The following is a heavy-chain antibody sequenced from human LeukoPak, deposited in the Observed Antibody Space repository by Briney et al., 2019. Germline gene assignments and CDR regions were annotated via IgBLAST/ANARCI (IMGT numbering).Heavy chain of an antibody. V-gene: IGHV1-69*13. Sequence: GASVKVSCTASGGTFSSYAISWVRQAPGQGLEWMGGIIPIFGTANYAQKFQGRVTITADESTSTAYMELSSLRAEDTAVYYCARSHSPDTAMVIGYWGQGTLVTVSS. D-gene: IGHD5-18*01. J-gene: IGHJ4*02. CDR1: GGTFSSYA. CDR3: ARSHSPDTAMVIGY. CDR2: IIPIFGTA.